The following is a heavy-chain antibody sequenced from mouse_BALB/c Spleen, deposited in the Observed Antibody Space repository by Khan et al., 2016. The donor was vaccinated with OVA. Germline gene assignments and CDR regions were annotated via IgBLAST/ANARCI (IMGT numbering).Heavy chain of an antibody. D-gene: IGHD3-2*01. CDR3: ARDTVDSSALDY. V-gene: IGHV5-15*02. J-gene: IGHJ2*01. CDR2: ISNLAYSI. Sequence: EVQLMESGGGLVQPGGSRKLSCAASGFTFSDYGMAWVRQAPGKGPEWVAFISNLAYSIYYADTVTGRFTISRENAKNTLYLEMSSLRSEDTAMYYWARDTVDSSALDYWGQGTTLTVSS. CDR1: GFTFSDYG.